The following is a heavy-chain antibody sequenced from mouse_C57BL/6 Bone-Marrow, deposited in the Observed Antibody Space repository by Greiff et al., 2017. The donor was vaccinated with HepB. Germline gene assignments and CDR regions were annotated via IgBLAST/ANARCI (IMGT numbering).Heavy chain of an antibody. CDR2: IYWDDDK. D-gene: IGHD2-4*01. V-gene: IGHV8-12*01. Sequence: QVTLKECGPGILQSSQTLSLTCSFSGFSLSTSGMGVSWIRQPSGKGLEWLAHIYWDDDKRYNPSLKSRLTISKDTSRNQVFLKITSVDTADTATYYCARREDYYDYDGAWFAYWGQGTLVTVSA. CDR3: ARREDYYDYDGAWFAY. CDR1: GFSLSTSGMG. J-gene: IGHJ3*01.